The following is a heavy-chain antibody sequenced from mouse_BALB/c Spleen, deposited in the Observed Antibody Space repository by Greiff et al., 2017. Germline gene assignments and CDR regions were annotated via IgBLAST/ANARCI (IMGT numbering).Heavy chain of an antibody. J-gene: IGHJ4*01. D-gene: IGHD1-1*01. V-gene: IGHV1-5*01. CDR2: IYPGNSDT. Sequence: EVKLQESGTVLARPGASVKMSCKASGYTFTSYWMHWVKQRPGQGLEWIGAIYPGNSDTSYNQKFKGKAKLTAVTSTSTAYMELSSLTNEDSAVYYCTRGAYGSSYEGYYYAMDYWGQGTSVTVSS. CDR3: TRGAYGSSYEGYYYAMDY. CDR1: GYTFTSYW.